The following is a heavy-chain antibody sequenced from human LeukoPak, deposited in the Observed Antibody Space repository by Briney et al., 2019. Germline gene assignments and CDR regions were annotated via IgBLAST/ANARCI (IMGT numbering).Heavy chain of an antibody. D-gene: IGHD2-8*01. Sequence: TGGSLRLSCAASGFTFSSYSMNWVRQAPGKGLEWVSYISGSGSNIYYADSVKGRFTISRDSAKNSLYLQMSSLRAEDTAVYYCARGKMGYYGMDVWGQGTTVTVSS. CDR2: ISGSGSNI. CDR3: ARGKMGYYGMDV. CDR1: GFTFSSYS. J-gene: IGHJ6*02. V-gene: IGHV3-48*01.